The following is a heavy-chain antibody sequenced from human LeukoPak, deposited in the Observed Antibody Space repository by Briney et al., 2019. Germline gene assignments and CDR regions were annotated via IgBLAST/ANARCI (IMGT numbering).Heavy chain of an antibody. CDR2: TTWNGGST. V-gene: IGHV3-20*04. CDR3: ARGAFDAFDI. D-gene: IGHD3-3*02. CDR1: GFTFDNYG. Sequence: GGSLRLSCEAFGFTFDNYGMYWVRQAPGTGLEWVSGTTWNGGSTAYADSVKGRFTISRDNAKNSLYLQLNSLRVEDTALYYCARGAFDAFDIWGLGTMVTVS. J-gene: IGHJ3*02.